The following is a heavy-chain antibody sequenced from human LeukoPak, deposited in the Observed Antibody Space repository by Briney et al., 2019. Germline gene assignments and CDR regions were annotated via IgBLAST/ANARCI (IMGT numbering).Heavy chain of an antibody. CDR2: ISYDVGVK. Sequence: GGSLRLSCAASGFDFHNYVIHWVRQAPGKGLEWVAVISYDVGVKYHADSVKGRFTISRDSFSKTVYLQMNSLRTEDTAVYYCVREGYYHSGSLPTFYFDYWGQGTLVTVSS. V-gene: IGHV3-30-3*01. J-gene: IGHJ4*02. CDR3: VREGYYHSGSLPTFYFDY. CDR1: GFDFHNYV. D-gene: IGHD3-10*01.